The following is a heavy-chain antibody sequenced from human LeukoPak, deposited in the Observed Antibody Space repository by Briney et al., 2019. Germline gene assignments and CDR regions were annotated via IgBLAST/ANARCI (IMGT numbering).Heavy chain of an antibody. V-gene: IGHV3-21*01. CDR3: AKDDAAFFDY. D-gene: IGHD6-25*01. Sequence: GGSLRLSCAASGFTFSSYSMNWVRQAPGKGLEWVSSISGSSSYIYYADSVKGRFTISRDNAKNSLYLQMNSLRAEDTALYYCAKDDAAFFDYWGQGTLVTVSS. CDR1: GFTFSSYS. CDR2: ISGSSSYI. J-gene: IGHJ4*02.